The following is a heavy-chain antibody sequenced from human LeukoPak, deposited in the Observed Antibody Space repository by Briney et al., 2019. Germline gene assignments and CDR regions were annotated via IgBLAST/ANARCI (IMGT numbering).Heavy chain of an antibody. CDR3: ARVSVPAAIRSKYNWFDP. Sequence: GGSLRLSCAASGYTFSSYAMHWVRQAPGKGLEWVAVIPYDGSNKYYADSVKGRFTISRDNSKNTLYLQMNSLRAEDTAVYYCARVSVPAAIRSKYNWFDPWGQGTLVTVSS. D-gene: IGHD2-2*02. V-gene: IGHV3-30*01. CDR2: IPYDGSNK. J-gene: IGHJ5*02. CDR1: GYTFSSYA.